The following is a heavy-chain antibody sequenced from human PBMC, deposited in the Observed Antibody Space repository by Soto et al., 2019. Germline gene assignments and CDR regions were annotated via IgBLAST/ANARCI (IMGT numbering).Heavy chain of an antibody. J-gene: IGHJ4*02. Sequence: QVQLQESGPGLVKPSQTLSLTCTVSGGSISSGGYYLSWIRQHPGKGLEWIGYIYYSGSTYYNPSLKSRLTISVDTSKNQFSLKLSSVTAADTAVYYCARSPEATVTAFDYWGQGTLVTVSS. V-gene: IGHV4-31*03. D-gene: IGHD4-17*01. CDR3: ARSPEATVTAFDY. CDR1: GGSISSGGYY. CDR2: IYYSGST.